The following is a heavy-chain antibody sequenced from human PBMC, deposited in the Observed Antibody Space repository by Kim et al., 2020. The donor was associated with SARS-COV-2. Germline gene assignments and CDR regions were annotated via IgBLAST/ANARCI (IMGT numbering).Heavy chain of an antibody. D-gene: IGHD1-26*01. V-gene: IGHV3-21*01. J-gene: IGHJ4*02. Sequence: YYPDSVKGRFTSSRDNAKNSRYLQMNSLRAEDTAVYYCARDALGAMYFDYWGQGTLVTVSP. CDR3: ARDALGAMYFDY.